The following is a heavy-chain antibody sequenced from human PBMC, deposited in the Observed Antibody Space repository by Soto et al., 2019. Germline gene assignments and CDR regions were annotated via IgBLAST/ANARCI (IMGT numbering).Heavy chain of an antibody. Sequence: SGPTLVNPTQTLTLTCTFSGSSLRTNGVGVGWIRQPPGKAPEWLALIYWNDDKRYSPSLKSRLTITKDTSKNQVVLTMTNMDPVDTATYYCAHRPPPGVPHYVLLSGLYYSNEIDVRAQRTTVTGSS. V-gene: IGHV2-5*01. D-gene: IGHD3-9*01. CDR2: IYWNDDK. CDR1: GSSLRTNGVG. CDR3: AHRPPPGVPHYVLLSGLYYSNEIDV. J-gene: IGHJ6*02.